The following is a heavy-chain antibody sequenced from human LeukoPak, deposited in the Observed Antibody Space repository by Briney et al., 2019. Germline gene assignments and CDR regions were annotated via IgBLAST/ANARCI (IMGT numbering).Heavy chain of an antibody. CDR1: GGTFSSYA. CDR2: IIPIFGTA. Sequence: SVKVSCKASGGTFSSYAISWVRQAPGQGLEWMGGIIPIFGTANYAQKFQGRVTITADKSTSTAYMELSSLRSEDTAVYYCARGGPGYSSGWYAEFDYWGQGTLVTVSS. CDR3: ARGGPGYSSGWYAEFDY. J-gene: IGHJ4*02. V-gene: IGHV1-69*06. D-gene: IGHD6-19*01.